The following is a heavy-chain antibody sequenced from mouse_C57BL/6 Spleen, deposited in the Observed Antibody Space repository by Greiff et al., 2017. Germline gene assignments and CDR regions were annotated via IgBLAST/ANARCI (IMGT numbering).Heavy chain of an antibody. CDR3: ARSFTTVVATNAMDY. D-gene: IGHD1-1*01. CDR2: INPSSGYT. Sequence: QVQLQQSGAELAKPGASVKLSCKASGYTFTSYWMHWVKQRPGQGLEWIGYINPSSGYTKYNQKFKDKATLTADKSSSTAYMQLSSLTYEDAAVYYCARSFTTVVATNAMDYWGQGTSVTVSS. J-gene: IGHJ4*01. CDR1: GYTFTSYW. V-gene: IGHV1-7*01.